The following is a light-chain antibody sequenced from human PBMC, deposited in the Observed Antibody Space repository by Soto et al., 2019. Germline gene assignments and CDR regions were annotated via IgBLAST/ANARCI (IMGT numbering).Light chain of an antibody. V-gene: IGLV2-23*02. CDR3: CSYAGSSTFYG. CDR2: QVS. Sequence: QSVLTQPASVSGSPGQSITISCTGTSSDVGSYNLVSWYQQHPGKAPKLMIYQVSKRPSGVSNRFSGSKSGNMASLTISGLQAEDEADYYCCSYAGSSTFYGFGTGTKVTVL. CDR1: SSDVGSYNL. J-gene: IGLJ1*01.